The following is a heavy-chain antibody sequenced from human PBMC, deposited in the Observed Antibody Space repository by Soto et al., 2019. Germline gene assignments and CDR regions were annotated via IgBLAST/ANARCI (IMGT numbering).Heavy chain of an antibody. V-gene: IGHV3-23*01. J-gene: IGHJ5*02. Sequence: EVQLLESGGGLVQPGGSLRLSCAASGFTFSSYAMSWVRQAPGKGLEWVSAISDSGGSTYYADSVKGRFTISRDNSKNTLYLQMKSMRAADTAVYYCAKEPYFGAIPTKGGNWFDPWGQGTLVTVSS. D-gene: IGHD3-3*01. CDR1: GFTFSSYA. CDR2: ISDSGGST. CDR3: AKEPYFGAIPTKGGNWFDP.